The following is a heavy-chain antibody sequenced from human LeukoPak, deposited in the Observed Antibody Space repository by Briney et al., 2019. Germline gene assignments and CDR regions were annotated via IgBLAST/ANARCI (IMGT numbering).Heavy chain of an antibody. V-gene: IGHV3-11*05. CDR2: ISGNSGDT. D-gene: IGHD6-19*01. CDR3: AKEAVAGSIDY. Sequence: GGSLRLSCAASGFTFSDSYTTWVRQAPGKGLEWLSYISGNSGDTNYADSVKGRFTISRDNAKNSLYLQMNSLRAEDMALYYCAKEAVAGSIDYWGQGTLVTVSS. J-gene: IGHJ4*02. CDR1: GFTFSDSY.